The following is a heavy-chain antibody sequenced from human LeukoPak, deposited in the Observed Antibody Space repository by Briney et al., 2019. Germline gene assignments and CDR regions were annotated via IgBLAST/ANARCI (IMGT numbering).Heavy chain of an antibody. D-gene: IGHD6-19*01. V-gene: IGHV3-30*18. Sequence: PGGSLRLSCAASGFTFSSYGMHWVRQAPGKGLGWVAVISYDGSNKYYAGSVKGRFTISRDNSKNTLYLQMNSLRAEDTAVYYCAKDVKYSSGWAKYYYYGMDVWGQGTTVTVSS. CDR2: ISYDGSNK. J-gene: IGHJ6*02. CDR3: AKDVKYSSGWAKYYYYGMDV. CDR1: GFTFSSYG.